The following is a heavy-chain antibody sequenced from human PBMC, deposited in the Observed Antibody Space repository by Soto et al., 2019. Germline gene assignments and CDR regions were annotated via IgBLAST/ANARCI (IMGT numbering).Heavy chain of an antibody. Sequence: QVQLVQSGAEVKKPGSSVKVSCKASGGTFSSYAISWVRQAPGQGLEWMGGIIPIFGTANYAQKFQGRVTITEDESTSTAYVELSSLRSEDTAVYYCARSLHLVPAAMSRLYYYSYGMDVWGQGTTVTVSS. CDR3: ARSLHLVPAAMSRLYYYSYGMDV. D-gene: IGHD2-2*01. CDR2: IIPIFGTA. V-gene: IGHV1-69*12. J-gene: IGHJ6*02. CDR1: GGTFSSYA.